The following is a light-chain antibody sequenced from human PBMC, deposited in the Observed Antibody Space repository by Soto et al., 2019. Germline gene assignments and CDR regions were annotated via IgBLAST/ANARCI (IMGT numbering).Light chain of an antibody. CDR1: QDIKSF. V-gene: IGKV1-39*01. CDR3: KQTYPLQWT. CDR2: SVS. J-gene: IGKJ1*01. Sequence: DLQMTQSPSCLAASVGDRVSITCRPGQDIKSFLNGYQQKPGKAPHLLSYSVSRLQSGVPSRVSGSGPGTNCTLAIPCLQPGAGASYVCKQTYPLQWTVGQRTTV.